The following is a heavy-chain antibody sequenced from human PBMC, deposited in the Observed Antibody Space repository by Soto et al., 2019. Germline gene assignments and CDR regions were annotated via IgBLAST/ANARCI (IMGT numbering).Heavy chain of an antibody. CDR3: ARGPRGGSGGSCYVDY. J-gene: IGHJ4*02. CDR2: IIPILGIA. D-gene: IGHD2-15*01. V-gene: IGHV1-69*02. CDR1: GGTFSSYT. Sequence: QVQLVQSGAEVKKPGSSVKVSCKASGGTFSSYTISWVRQAPGQGLEWMGRIIPILGIANYAQKCQGRVTITADKSTSTAYMELSSLRSEDTAVYYCARGPRGGSGGSCYVDYWGQGTLVTVSS.